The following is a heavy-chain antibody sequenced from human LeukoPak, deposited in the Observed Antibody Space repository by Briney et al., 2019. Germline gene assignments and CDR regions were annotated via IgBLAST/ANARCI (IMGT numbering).Heavy chain of an antibody. CDR2: IYYSGST. V-gene: IGHV4-59*08. CDR1: GGSISSYY. CDR3: AKMVRGEKSWFDP. J-gene: IGHJ5*02. Sequence: SETLSLTCTVSGGSISSYYWSWIRQPPGKGLEWIGYIYYSGSTNYNPSLKSRVTISVDTSKNQFSLKLSSVTAADTAVYYCAKMVRGEKSWFDPWGQGTLVTVSS. D-gene: IGHD3-10*01.